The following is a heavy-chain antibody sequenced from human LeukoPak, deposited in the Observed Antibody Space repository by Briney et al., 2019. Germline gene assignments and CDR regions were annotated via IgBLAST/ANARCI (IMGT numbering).Heavy chain of an antibody. D-gene: IGHD2-2*01. V-gene: IGHV1-2*02. J-gene: IGHJ4*02. CDR1: GYTFTGYY. CDR3: ARGLRGSPAFDY. Sequence: ASVKVSCKASGYTFTGYYMHWVRQAPGQGLEWMGWINPNSGGTNYAQSFQGRVTMARDTSISTVYMDLRRLKSDDTAVYYCARGLRGSPAFDYWGQGTLVTVSS. CDR2: INPNSGGT.